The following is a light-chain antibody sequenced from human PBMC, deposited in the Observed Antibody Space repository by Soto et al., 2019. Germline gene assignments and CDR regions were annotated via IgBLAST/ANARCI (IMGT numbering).Light chain of an antibody. J-gene: IGKJ1*01. CDR1: QSISSW. Sequence: DIQMTQSPSSLSASVGDRVTITCRASQSISSWLAWYQQIPGKAPKLLIYDTSSLESGVSSRFSGSGSGTEFTLTISSLQPDDFATYYCQQYNTYWTFGQGTKVDIK. V-gene: IGKV1-5*01. CDR3: QQYNTYWT. CDR2: DTS.